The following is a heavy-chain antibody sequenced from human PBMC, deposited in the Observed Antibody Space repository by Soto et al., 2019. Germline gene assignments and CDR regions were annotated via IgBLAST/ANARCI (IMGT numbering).Heavy chain of an antibody. Sequence: ASVKVSCKASGYMFISYGINWVLQAPGQGLEWMGWISAYNGNTKYAQNLQGRVTMTTDTSTSTAYMEMRSLRSDDTAVYYCVRDLDGSGSYYTDYWGPGTLVTVSS. D-gene: IGHD3-10*01. CDR3: VRDLDGSGSYYTDY. V-gene: IGHV1-18*01. CDR2: ISAYNGNT. J-gene: IGHJ4*02. CDR1: GYMFISYG.